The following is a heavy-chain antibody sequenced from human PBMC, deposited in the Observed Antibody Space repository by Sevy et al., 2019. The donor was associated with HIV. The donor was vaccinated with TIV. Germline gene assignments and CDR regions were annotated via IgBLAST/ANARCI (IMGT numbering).Heavy chain of an antibody. CDR2: FSGGLKT. CDR3: TRDQWGHGSDCFYFAN. Sequence: GGSLRLSCAASGFIVSSSPMSWVRQAPGKGLEWLSVFSGGLKTYYADSVRGRFTISRDSSENTLSLQMNSLRAEDTAVYFCTRDQWGHGSDCFYFANWGQGTLVTVSS. CDR1: GFIVSSSP. J-gene: IGHJ4*02. D-gene: IGHD3-10*01. V-gene: IGHV3-53*01.